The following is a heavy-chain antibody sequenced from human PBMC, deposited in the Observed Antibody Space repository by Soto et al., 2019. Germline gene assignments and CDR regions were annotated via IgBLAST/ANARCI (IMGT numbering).Heavy chain of an antibody. CDR3: ATDRNYDVLTGYRNYYGMDV. D-gene: IGHD3-9*01. V-gene: IGHV1-18*01. Sequence: GASVKVSCKASVYTFTSYCFSWVRQAPGQGLGWMGWISAYNGHTKYEQKVQGRITMTTDTSTNTAYMELTSLRSDDTAVYYCATDRNYDVLTGYRNYYGMDVWGQGTTVTVSS. CDR1: VYTFTSYC. J-gene: IGHJ6*02. CDR2: ISAYNGHT.